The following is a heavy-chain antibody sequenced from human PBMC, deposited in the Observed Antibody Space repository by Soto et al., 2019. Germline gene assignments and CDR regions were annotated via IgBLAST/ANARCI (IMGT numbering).Heavy chain of an antibody. J-gene: IGHJ4*02. D-gene: IGHD3-16*01. CDR1: GFTFSPYT. CDR2: ISGSSSTI. V-gene: IGHV3-48*02. CDR3: ARERGGSYSDY. Sequence: EVQLVESGGGLVQPGGSLRLSCAASGFTFSPYTMNWVRQAPGKGLEWVSYISGSSSTISYADSVKGRFTISRDNAKNSLYLLMNSLRDDDTAVYYCARERGGSYSDYWGQGTLVTVSS.